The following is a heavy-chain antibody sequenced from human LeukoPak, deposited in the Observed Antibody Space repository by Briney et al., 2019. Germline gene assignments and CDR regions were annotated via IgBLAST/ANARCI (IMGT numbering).Heavy chain of an antibody. CDR2: ISSSGAYI. CDR1: GFAFSSYE. J-gene: IGHJ4*02. CDR3: ARGARFCKSTSCFID. Sequence: PGGSLRLSCAASGFAFSSYEMNWVRQAPGKGLEWVSSISSSGAYIYYADSVKGRFTISRDDVKNSLFLQMNSLRAEDTAVYYCARGARFCKSTSCFIDWGQGTLVTVSS. V-gene: IGHV3-21*01. D-gene: IGHD2-2*01.